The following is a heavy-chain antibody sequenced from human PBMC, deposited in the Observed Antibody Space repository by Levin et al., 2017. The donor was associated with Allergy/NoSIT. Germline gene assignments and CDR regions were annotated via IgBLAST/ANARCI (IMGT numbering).Heavy chain of an antibody. CDR1: GGSFSGYY. J-gene: IGHJ3*02. V-gene: IGHV4-34*01. CDR3: ARARPEGTGRRPSGQKIRGSAFDI. Sequence: SETLSLTCAVYGGSFSGYYWSWIRQPPGKGLEWIGEINHSGSTNYNPSLKSRVTISVDTSKNQFSLKLSSVTAADTAVYYCARARPEGTGRRPSGQKIRGSAFDIWGQGTMVTVSS. D-gene: IGHD1-14*01. CDR2: INHSGST.